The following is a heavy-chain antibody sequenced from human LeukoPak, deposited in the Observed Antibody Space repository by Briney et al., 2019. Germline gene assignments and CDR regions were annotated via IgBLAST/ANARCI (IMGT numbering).Heavy chain of an antibody. CDR2: IWYDGSDQ. CDR1: GFTFSSYG. D-gene: IGHD6-19*01. Sequence: GGSLRLSCAASGFTFSSYGMHWGRQAPGKGLEWVAVIWYDGSDQDYADSVKGRFTIFRDNTKNTLYRQMNSLRAEGTAVYYCARGRGIAVAGTDYWGQGTLVTVSS. CDR3: ARGRGIAVAGTDY. V-gene: IGHV3-33*01. J-gene: IGHJ4*02.